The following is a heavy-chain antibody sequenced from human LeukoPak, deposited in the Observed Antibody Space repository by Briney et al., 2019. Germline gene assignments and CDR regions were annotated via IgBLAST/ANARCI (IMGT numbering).Heavy chain of an antibody. Sequence: SETLSLTCTVSSYSISSGYYWGWIRQPPGKGLEWIGSIYHSGSTYYNPSLKSRVTISVDTSKNQFSLKLSSVTAADTAVYYCASLNVVTPVESWFDPWGQGTLVTVSS. CDR2: IYHSGST. CDR3: ASLNVVTPVESWFDP. V-gene: IGHV4-38-2*02. CDR1: SYSISSGYY. J-gene: IGHJ5*02. D-gene: IGHD2-21*02.